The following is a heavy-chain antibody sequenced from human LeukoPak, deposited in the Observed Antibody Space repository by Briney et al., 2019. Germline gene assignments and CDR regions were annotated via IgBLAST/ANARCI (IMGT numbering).Heavy chain of an antibody. Sequence: ASVKVSCKASGYTFTSYGISWVRQAPGQGLEWMGWISAYNGNTNYAQKLQGRVTMTTDTPTSTAYMELRSLRSDDTAVYYCARAVVINLYYYDSSGLDTQADYWGQGTLVTVSS. J-gene: IGHJ4*02. V-gene: IGHV1-18*01. CDR3: ARAVVINLYYYDSSGLDTQADY. CDR2: ISAYNGNT. D-gene: IGHD3-22*01. CDR1: GYTFTSYG.